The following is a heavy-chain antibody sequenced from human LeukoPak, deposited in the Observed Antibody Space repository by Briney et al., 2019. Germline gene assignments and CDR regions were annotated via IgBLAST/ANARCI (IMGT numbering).Heavy chain of an antibody. CDR1: GFTFSSYA. Sequence: PAGSLRLSCAASGFTFSSYAMSWVRQAPGKGLEWVSAISGSGGSTYYADSVKGRFTISRDNSKNTLYLQMNSLRAEDTAVYYCAKALLGYCSGGSCSLFDYWGQGTLVTVSS. D-gene: IGHD2-15*01. J-gene: IGHJ4*02. V-gene: IGHV3-23*01. CDR3: AKALLGYCSGGSCSLFDY. CDR2: ISGSGGST.